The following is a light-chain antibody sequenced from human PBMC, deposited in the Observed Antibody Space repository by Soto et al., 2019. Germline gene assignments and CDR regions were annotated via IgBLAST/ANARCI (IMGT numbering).Light chain of an antibody. CDR1: SSDVGGYNY. Sequence: QPASVSGSPGQSITISCTGTSSDVGGYNYVSWYQQHPGKAPKLMIYDVSNRPSGFSNRFSGSKSGNTASLTISGLQAEDEAVYYCSSYSSSTTLVFGGGTKLTVL. CDR3: SSYSSSTTLV. J-gene: IGLJ2*01. V-gene: IGLV2-14*01. CDR2: DVS.